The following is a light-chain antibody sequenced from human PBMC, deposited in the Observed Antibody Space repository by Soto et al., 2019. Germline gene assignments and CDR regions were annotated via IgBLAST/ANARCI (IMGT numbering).Light chain of an antibody. CDR2: GAS. V-gene: IGKV3-20*01. CDR3: QQYGSSHRT. J-gene: IGKJ1*01. Sequence: MTQSPATVSVSPGESATLSCRTSQSLSSNYLAWYQQRPGQAPRLLIYGASSRATGIPDRFSGSGSGTDFTLSISRLEPEDLAVYFCQQYGSSHRTFGQGTKVDIK. CDR1: QSLSSNY.